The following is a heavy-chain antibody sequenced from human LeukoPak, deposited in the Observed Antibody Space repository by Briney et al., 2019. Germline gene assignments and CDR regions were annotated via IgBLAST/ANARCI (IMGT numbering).Heavy chain of an antibody. CDR1: GFTVSSNY. Sequence: GGSLRLSCAASGFTVSSNYMSWVRQAPGKGLEWVSVIYVGGNTYYADSVKGRFTISRDNAKNTLYLQMNSLRAEDTAVYYCARDPDRYSYGYNYWGQGTLVTVSS. J-gene: IGHJ4*02. V-gene: IGHV3-53*01. CDR2: IYVGGNT. D-gene: IGHD5-18*01. CDR3: ARDPDRYSYGYNY.